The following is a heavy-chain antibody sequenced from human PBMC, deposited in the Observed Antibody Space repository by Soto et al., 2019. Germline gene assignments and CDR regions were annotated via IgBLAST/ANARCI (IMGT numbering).Heavy chain of an antibody. V-gene: IGHV4-38-2*01. CDR1: GYSISSGYY. CDR2: IYHSGST. Sequence: PSETLSITCAVSGYSISSGYYWGWIRQPPGKGLEWIGSIYHSGSTYYNPSLKSRVTISVDTSKNQFSLKLSSVTAADTAVYYCARGKGGSYYVLFWFDPWGQGTLVTVSS. J-gene: IGHJ5*02. D-gene: IGHD1-26*01. CDR3: ARGKGGSYYVLFWFDP.